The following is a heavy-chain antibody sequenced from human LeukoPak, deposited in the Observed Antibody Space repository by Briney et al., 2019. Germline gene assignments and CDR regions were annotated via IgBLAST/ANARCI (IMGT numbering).Heavy chain of an antibody. D-gene: IGHD5-12*01. CDR1: GYTFTSYG. J-gene: IGHJ4*02. CDR2: ISAYSGNT. CDR3: ERDSEYSGYDWLYYFDY. V-gene: IGHV1-18*01. Sequence: ASVKVSCKASGYTFTSYGISWVRQAPGQGLEWMGWISAYSGNTNYAQKLQGRVTMTTDTSTSTAYMELRSLRSDDTAVYYCERDSEYSGYDWLYYFDYWGQGTLVTVSS.